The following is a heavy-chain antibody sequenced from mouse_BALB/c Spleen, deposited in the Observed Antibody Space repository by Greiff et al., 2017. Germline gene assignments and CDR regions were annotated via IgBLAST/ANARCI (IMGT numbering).Heavy chain of an antibody. D-gene: IGHD2-14*01. CDR1: GYSITSDYA. J-gene: IGHJ3*01. CDR3: AREVPFAY. V-gene: IGHV3-2*02. CDR2: ISYSGST. Sequence: EVKLQESGPGLVKPSQSLSLTCTVTGYSITSDYAWNWIRQFPGNKLEWMGYISYSGSTSYNPSLKSRISITRDTSKNQFFLQLNSVTTEDTATYYCAREVPFAYWGQGTLVTVSA.